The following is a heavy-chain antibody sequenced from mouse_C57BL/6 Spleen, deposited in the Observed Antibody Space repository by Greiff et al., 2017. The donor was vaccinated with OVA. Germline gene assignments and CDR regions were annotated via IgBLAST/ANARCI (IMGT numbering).Heavy chain of an antibody. CDR1: GYTFTEYT. CDR2: FYPGRGSI. J-gene: IGHJ1*03. D-gene: IGHD1-1*01. Sequence: VQLQQSGAELVKPGASVKLSCKASGYTFTEYTIHWVKQRSGQGLEWIGWFYPGRGSIKYNEKFKDKATLTADKASSTVYMELSRLTSEDSADYCCARHEDAYYYGSTYWYFDVWGTGTTVTVSS. CDR3: ARHEDAYYYGSTYWYFDV. V-gene: IGHV1-62-2*01.